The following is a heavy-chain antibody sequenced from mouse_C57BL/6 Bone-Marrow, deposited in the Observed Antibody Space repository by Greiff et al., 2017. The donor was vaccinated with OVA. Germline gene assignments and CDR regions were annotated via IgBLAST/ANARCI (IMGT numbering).Heavy chain of an antibody. CDR2: IRRKSNIYAT. J-gene: IGHJ3*01. CDR1: GFSFHTYA. V-gene: IGHV10-1*01. CDR3: VRRGFAY. Sequence: EVKLVESGGGLVQPKGSLKLSCAASGFSFHTYAMNWFRQAPGQGLEWVARIRRKSNIYATYNADPVKDRDTIARDESERMRYRQMNNLNTEETAMYYCVRRGFAYWGQGTLVTVSA.